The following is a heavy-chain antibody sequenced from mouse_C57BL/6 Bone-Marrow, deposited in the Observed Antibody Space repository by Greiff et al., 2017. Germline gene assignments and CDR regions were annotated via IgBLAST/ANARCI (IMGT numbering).Heavy chain of an antibody. CDR3: AREEGYYGSSPFAY. CDR2: ISDGGSYT. V-gene: IGHV5-4*01. CDR1: GFTFSSYA. Sequence: EVQLVESGGGLVKPGASLKLSCAASGFTFSSYAMSWVRPTPEKRLEWVATISDGGSYTYYPDNVKGEFTITRDNAKNNLYMQMSHRKSEDTAMYYCAREEGYYGSSPFAYWGQGTLVTVSA. D-gene: IGHD1-1*01. J-gene: IGHJ3*01.